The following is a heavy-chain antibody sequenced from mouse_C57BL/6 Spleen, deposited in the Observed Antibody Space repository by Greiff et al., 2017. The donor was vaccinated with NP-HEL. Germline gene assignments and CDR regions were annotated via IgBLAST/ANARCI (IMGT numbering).Heavy chain of an antibody. J-gene: IGHJ1*03. CDR1: GYAFSSSW. D-gene: IGHD2-4*01. CDR2: IYPGDGDT. V-gene: IGHV1-82*01. Sequence: QVQLQQSGPELVKPGASVKISCKASGYAFSSSWMNWVKQRPGKGLEWIGRIYPGDGDTNYNGKFKGKATLTADKSSSTAYMQLSSLTSEDSAVYFCARGDYYWYFDVWGTGTTVTVSS. CDR3: ARGDYYWYFDV.